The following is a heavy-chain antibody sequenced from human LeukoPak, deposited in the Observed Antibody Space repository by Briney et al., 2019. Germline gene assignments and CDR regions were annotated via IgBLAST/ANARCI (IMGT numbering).Heavy chain of an antibody. CDR2: ISASGAT. J-gene: IGHJ3*02. D-gene: IGHD4-17*01. CDR1: GFTFRTYA. Sequence: GGSLRLSCGASGFTFRTYAIIWVRQAPRKGLDWVSTISASGATYYADSVKGRFTISRDNSKSTLFLQMNSLRAEDTAVYYCPTDVNYSDDGKAFHIWGQG. CDR3: PTDVNYSDDGKAFHI. V-gene: IGHV3-23*01.